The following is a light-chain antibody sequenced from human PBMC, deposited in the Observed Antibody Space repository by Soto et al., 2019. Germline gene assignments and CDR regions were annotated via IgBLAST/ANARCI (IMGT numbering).Light chain of an antibody. Sequence: QSVLTQPPSVSEAPRQKVSISCSGSSSNIGRNAVNWYQQFPGKAPKLLVYYDDLLPSGVSDRFSGSRSGTSASLAISGLQSEDEADYYCATWDDSLDGWVFGGGTKRTVL. J-gene: IGLJ3*02. CDR3: ATWDDSLDGWV. CDR2: YDD. CDR1: SSNIGRNA. V-gene: IGLV1-36*01.